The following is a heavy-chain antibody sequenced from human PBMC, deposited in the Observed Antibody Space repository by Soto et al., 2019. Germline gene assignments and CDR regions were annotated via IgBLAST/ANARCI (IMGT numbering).Heavy chain of an antibody. CDR3: ARDSCSGGSCYVDY. CDR1: GGSISSYY. V-gene: IGHV4-59*01. CDR2: IYYSGST. Sequence: NPSETLSLTCAVYGGSISSYYWSWIRQPPGKGLEWIGYIYYSGSTNYNPSLKSRVTISVDTSKNQFSLKLSSVTAADTAVYYCARDSCSGGSCYVDYWGQGTLVTVSS. D-gene: IGHD2-15*01. J-gene: IGHJ4*02.